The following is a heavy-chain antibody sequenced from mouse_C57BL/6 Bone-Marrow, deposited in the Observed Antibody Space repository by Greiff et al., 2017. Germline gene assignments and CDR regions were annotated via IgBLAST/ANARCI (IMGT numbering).Heavy chain of an antibody. CDR2: IYPGNSET. CDR1: GYTFTSYW. V-gene: IGHV1-5*01. D-gene: IGHD1-2*01. Sequence: VQLQQSGTVLARPGASVKMSCKTSGYTFTSYWMHWVKQRPGQGLEWIGAIYPGNSETSYNQKFKGKAKLTAVTSASTAYMELSILTNEDSAVYYCTSSLLRGYFGYWGQGTTLTVSS. CDR3: TSSLLRGYFGY. J-gene: IGHJ2*01.